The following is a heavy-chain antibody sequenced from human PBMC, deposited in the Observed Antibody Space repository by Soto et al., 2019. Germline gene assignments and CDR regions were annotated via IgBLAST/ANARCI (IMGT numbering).Heavy chain of an antibody. D-gene: IGHD1-26*01. V-gene: IGHV3-21*01. J-gene: IGHJ4*02. Sequence: GGSLRLSCAASGFTFSSYSMNWVRQAPGKGLEWVSSISSSSSYIYYADSVKGRFTISRDNAKNSLYLQMNSLRAEDTAVYYCARAAQGDFYFDYWGQRTLVTVSS. CDR1: GFTFSSYS. CDR2: ISSSSSYI. CDR3: ARAAQGDFYFDY.